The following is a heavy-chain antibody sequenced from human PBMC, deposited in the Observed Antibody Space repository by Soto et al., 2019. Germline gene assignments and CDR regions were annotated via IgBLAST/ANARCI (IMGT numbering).Heavy chain of an antibody. J-gene: IGHJ5*02. D-gene: IGHD3-16*02. Sequence: ASVKVSCKVSGYTLTELSMHWVRQAPGKGLEWMGGFDPEDGETVYAQQFQGRLTLTEDTSTDTAYMELSSLRSEDTAVYFCATVKNYDYIWGSYRYDAWGQGTLVTVSS. CDR3: ATVKNYDYIWGSYRYDA. CDR2: FDPEDGET. V-gene: IGHV1-24*01. CDR1: GYTLTELS.